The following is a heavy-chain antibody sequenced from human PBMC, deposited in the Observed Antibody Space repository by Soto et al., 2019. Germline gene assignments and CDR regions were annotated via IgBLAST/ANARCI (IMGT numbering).Heavy chain of an antibody. CDR3: ARGALLCTLRYFQR. V-gene: IGHV4-34*01. CDR2: INHSGST. D-gene: IGHD3-10*02. CDR1: GGSFSGYY. Sequence: QVQLQQWGAGLLKPSETLSLTCVVYGGSFSGYYWSWIRQPPGKGLEWIGEINHSGSTHYNPSLKSRVTISVDTSKNQFSLKLSSVTAADTAVYYCARGALLCTLRYFQRWGQGTLVTVSS. J-gene: IGHJ1*01.